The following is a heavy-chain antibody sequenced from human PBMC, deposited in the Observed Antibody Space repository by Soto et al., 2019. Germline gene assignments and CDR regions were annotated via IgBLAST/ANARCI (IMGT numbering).Heavy chain of an antibody. CDR2: ISAYNGNT. Sequence: ASVKVSCKASGYTFTSYGISWVRQAPGQGLEWMGWISAYNGNTNYAQKLQGRVTMTTDTSTSTAYKELRSLRSDDTAVYYCARGGVWYTEGLLTAPFDPWGQGTLVTVSS. CDR1: GYTFTSYG. D-gene: IGHD2-15*01. CDR3: ARGGVWYTEGLLTAPFDP. J-gene: IGHJ5*02. V-gene: IGHV1-18*04.